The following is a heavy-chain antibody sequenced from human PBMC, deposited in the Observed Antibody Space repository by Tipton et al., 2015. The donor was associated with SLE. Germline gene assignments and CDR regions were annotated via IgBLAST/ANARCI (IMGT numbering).Heavy chain of an antibody. D-gene: IGHD3-16*01. CDR3: ARGWGLYYFDY. CDR1: GGSISSSNYY. Sequence: TLSLTCTVSGGSISSSNYYWGWIRQPPGKGLEWIGYIYYSGRTNYNPSLKSRVTISVDTSKNQLSLKLSSVTAADTAVYYCARGWGLYYFDYWGQGTLVTVSS. V-gene: IGHV4-61*05. CDR2: IYYSGRT. J-gene: IGHJ4*02.